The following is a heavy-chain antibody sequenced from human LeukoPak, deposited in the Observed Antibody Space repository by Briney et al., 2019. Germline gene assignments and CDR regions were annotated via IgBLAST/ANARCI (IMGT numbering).Heavy chain of an antibody. Sequence: GSLRLSCAASGFTFSNYGMHWVRQAPGKGLEWAAFISYDGSKKYYADSVKGRFTISRDNSKNTLYLQMNGLRTEDTAVYYCARVISGYYCDHWGQGTLVTVSS. D-gene: IGHD3-22*01. J-gene: IGHJ4*02. CDR2: ISYDGSKK. CDR3: ARVISGYYCDH. V-gene: IGHV3-30*03. CDR1: GFTFSNYG.